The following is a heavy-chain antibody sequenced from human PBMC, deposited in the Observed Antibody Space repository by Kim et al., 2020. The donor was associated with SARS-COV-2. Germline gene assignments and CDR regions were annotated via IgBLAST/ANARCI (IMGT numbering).Heavy chain of an antibody. V-gene: IGHV3-33*06. Sequence: GGSLRLSCAASGFTFSSYAMHWVRQAPGKGLEWVAVIWYDGSNKYYADSVKGRFTISRDNSKNTLYLQMNSLRAEDTAVYYCAKGGVAARRRPFDYWGQG. CDR1: GFTFSSYA. J-gene: IGHJ4*02. CDR2: IWYDGSNK. D-gene: IGHD6-6*01. CDR3: AKGGVAARRRPFDY.